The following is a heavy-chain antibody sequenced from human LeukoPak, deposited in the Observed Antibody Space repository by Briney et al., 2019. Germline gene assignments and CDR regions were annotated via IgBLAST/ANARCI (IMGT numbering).Heavy chain of an antibody. CDR1: GFTFSSYG. J-gene: IGHJ4*02. Sequence: GGTLRLSCAASGFTFSSYGMSWVRQAPGKGLEWVSAISGSGGSTYYADSVKGRFTISRDNSKNTLYLQMNSLRAEDTAVYYCAKTDGFLVGALSPVDYWGQGTLVTVSS. CDR3: AKTDGFLVGALSPVDY. D-gene: IGHD1-26*01. V-gene: IGHV3-23*01. CDR2: ISGSGGST.